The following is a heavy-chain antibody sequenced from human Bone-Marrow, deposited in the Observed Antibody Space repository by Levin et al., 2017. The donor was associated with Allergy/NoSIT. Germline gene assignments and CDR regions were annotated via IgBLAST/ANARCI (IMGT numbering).Heavy chain of an antibody. CDR2: IGKGGGT. V-gene: IGHV3-23*01. CDR3: AAVSEFY. D-gene: IGHD2/OR15-2a*01. CDR1: RFNFTGYV. Sequence: GESLKISCTDSRFNFTGYVMSWVRQAPGKGLEWVSGIGKGGGTFYADSVKGRFNMSRDDSKNTLYLQMNNVRVEDTAVYYCAAVSEFYWGQGTLVSVSS. J-gene: IGHJ4*02.